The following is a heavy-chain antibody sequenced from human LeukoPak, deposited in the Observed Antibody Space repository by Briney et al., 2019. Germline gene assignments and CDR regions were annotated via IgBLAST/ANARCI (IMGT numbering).Heavy chain of an antibody. CDR2: INGDGSST. CDR1: GFTFSSYW. D-gene: IGHD2-15*01. Sequence: GGSLRLSCAASGFTFSSYWMHWVRQAPGKGLVWVSRINGDGSSTSYADSVKGRFTISRDNAKNTLYLQMNSLRAEDTAVYYCARRARMNYCSGGSCYSGPFDYWGQGTLVTVSS. V-gene: IGHV3-74*01. J-gene: IGHJ4*02. CDR3: ARRARMNYCSGGSCYSGPFDY.